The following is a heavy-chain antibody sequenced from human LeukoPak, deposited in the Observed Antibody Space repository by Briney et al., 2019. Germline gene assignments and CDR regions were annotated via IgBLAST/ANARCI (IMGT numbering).Heavy chain of an antibody. D-gene: IGHD3-22*01. V-gene: IGHV3-30*02. Sequence: QPGGSLRLSCAASGFTFSSYGMHWVRQAPGKGLEWVAFIRYDGSNKYYADSVKGRFTISRDNSKNTLYLQMNSLRAEDTAVYYCAKAPRNYYDSSGYSYYFDYWGQGTLVTVSS. J-gene: IGHJ4*02. CDR2: IRYDGSNK. CDR3: AKAPRNYYDSSGYSYYFDY. CDR1: GFTFSSYG.